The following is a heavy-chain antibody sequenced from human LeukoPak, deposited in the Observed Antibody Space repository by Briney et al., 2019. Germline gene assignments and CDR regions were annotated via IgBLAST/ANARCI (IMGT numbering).Heavy chain of an antibody. CDR2: ISGRGGGAGLTT. CDR1: GFTSNNYA. CDR3: GKAHKSRGIALAAVVVY. V-gene: IGHV3-23*01. J-gene: IGHJ4*02. D-gene: IGHD6-19*01. Sequence: GGSLRLSCVASGFTSNNYATTWGRPAPGKGLEWVSGISGRGGGAGLTTYYADSVRGRFTTSRDNSANRLYLQMNSLRAEDTAVYYCGKAHKSRGIALAAVVVYWGQGTLVTVSS.